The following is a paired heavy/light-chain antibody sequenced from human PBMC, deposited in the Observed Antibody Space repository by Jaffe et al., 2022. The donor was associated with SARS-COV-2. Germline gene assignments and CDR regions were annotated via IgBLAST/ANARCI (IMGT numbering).Heavy chain of an antibody. CDR3: VRGPPSHDISTLYSPYYFDL. CDR2: IYPGDSDK. Sequence: EVQLVQSGAEVKKPGDCLRISCKGFEYTFTSYWIGWVRQVPDKGLDWVAIIYPGDSDKRYSPSFQGRVSISTDNAIRTAYLQWSSLEASDIGVYYCVRGPPSHDISTLYSPYYFDLWGQGTLVAVSS. J-gene: IGHJ4*02. V-gene: IGHV5-51*01. CDR1: EYTFTSYW. D-gene: IGHD3-9*01.
Light chain of an antibody. CDR2: GAS. CDR3: QQRYNLPLT. J-gene: IGKJ4*01. V-gene: IGKV3-11*01. CDR1: QRIGTY. Sequence: EIALTQSPATLALSPGERATLSCRASQRIGTYVAWYQHKLGQAPRLLVYGASNRADGIPARFSGSGSGTDFTLTISSLEPEDFAVYYCQQRYNLPLTFGGGTKVE.